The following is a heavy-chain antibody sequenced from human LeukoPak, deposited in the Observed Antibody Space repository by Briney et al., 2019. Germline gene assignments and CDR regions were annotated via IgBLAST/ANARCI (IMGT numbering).Heavy chain of an antibody. CDR1: GFTFSSYG. J-gene: IGHJ6*03. Sequence: GGSLRLSCAASGFTFSSYGMSWVRQAPGKGLEWVSGISGSGSDGSTYYADSVKGRFTISRDNSKNTLYLQMNSLRAEDTAIYYCAKNGDRGAYCSGGTCYPYYYYYMDVWGKGTTVTISS. D-gene: IGHD2-15*01. V-gene: IGHV3-23*01. CDR3: AKNGDRGAYCSGGTCYPYYYYYMDV. CDR2: ISGSGSDGST.